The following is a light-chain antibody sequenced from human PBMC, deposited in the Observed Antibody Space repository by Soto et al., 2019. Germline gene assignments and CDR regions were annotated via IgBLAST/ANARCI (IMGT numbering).Light chain of an antibody. CDR1: SGDVGAYNY. CDR2: DVA. J-gene: IGLJ1*01. V-gene: IGLV2-14*03. CDR3: NSYTSSSTYV. Sequence: QSALTQPASVSGSPGQSITISCTGTSGDVGAYNYVSWYQHHPGKAPKLMLYDVANRPSGVSNRFSGSKSGNTASLTISGLQAEDEADYYCNSYTSSSTYVFGTGTKVTVL.